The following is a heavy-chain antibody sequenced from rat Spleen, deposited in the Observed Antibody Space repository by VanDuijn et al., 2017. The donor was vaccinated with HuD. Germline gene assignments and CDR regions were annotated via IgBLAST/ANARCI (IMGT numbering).Heavy chain of an antibody. CDR1: GFTFSDYN. Sequence: EVQLVESGGGVVQPGRSLKFSCVASGFTFSDYNMAWVRQAPNKGLEWVATISYDGSSTYYRDSVKGRFTISRDNAKSTLYLQMNSLRSEDTATYYCTTVVQGHGFAYWGQGTLVTVSS. V-gene: IGHV5-7*01. CDR2: ISYDGSST. CDR3: TTVVQGHGFAY. J-gene: IGHJ3*01. D-gene: IGHD1-1*01.